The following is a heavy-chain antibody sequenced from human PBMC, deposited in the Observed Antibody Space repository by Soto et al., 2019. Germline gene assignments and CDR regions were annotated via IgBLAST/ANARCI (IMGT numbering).Heavy chain of an antibody. V-gene: IGHV3-23*01. D-gene: IGHD3-3*01. CDR2: ISGSGGRT. CDR1: GFTFSSYA. J-gene: IGHJ4*02. Sequence: GGSLRLSCAASGFTFSSYAMSWVRQAPGKGPEWGSAISGSGGRTYYADSVKGRFTISRDNSKNTLYLQMNSLRAEDTAVYYCAKDSTGATYYDFWSRYYTIDYWGQGTLVTVSS. CDR3: AKDSTGATYYDFWSRYYTIDY.